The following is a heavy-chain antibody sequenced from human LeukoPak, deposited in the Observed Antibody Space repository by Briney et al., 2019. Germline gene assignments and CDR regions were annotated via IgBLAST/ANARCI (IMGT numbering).Heavy chain of an antibody. J-gene: IGHJ4*02. CDR2: ISYSGST. Sequence: SQTLSLTCTVSGGSISSSPYYWSWFRQRPGKGLEWMGYISYSGSTSYNPSLKSRLAISADTSTNLLSLRLNSVTDADTAVYYCAGEPNQDFLDYWGQGTLVTVSS. D-gene: IGHD3-3*01. CDR1: GGSISSSPYY. V-gene: IGHV4-31*03. CDR3: AGEPNQDFLDY.